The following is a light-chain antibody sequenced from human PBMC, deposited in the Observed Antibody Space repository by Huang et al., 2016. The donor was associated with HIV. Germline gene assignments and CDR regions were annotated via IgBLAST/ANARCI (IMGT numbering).Light chain of an antibody. J-gene: IGKJ3*01. CDR3: QQLNTYPLT. V-gene: IGKV1-9*01. CDR1: QDVDTN. CDR2: AAS. Sequence: IQLTQFPSALSASVGDRVSISCRASQDVDTNLAWYQQRPGNAPKLLIYAASTLQSGIPSRFSGYGSGTDFSLTIKGLQPEDFATYYCQQLNTYPLTFGPGTTVD.